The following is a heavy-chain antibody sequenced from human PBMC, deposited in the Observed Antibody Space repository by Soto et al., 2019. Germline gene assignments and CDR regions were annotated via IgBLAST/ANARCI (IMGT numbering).Heavy chain of an antibody. CDR2: VSASGTGT. D-gene: IGHD5-18*01. Sequence: EVQLLESGGGLVQPGGSLRLSCADSGFTFRSYAMSWVRQAPGKGLEWVSAVSASGTGTYYSDSVKGRFTISRDNSKNTLDLQMNSLRSEDTALYYCARDQGASYGLYDCDYWGQGTLVTVSS. J-gene: IGHJ4*02. CDR1: GFTFRSYA. V-gene: IGHV3-23*01. CDR3: ARDQGASYGLYDCDY.